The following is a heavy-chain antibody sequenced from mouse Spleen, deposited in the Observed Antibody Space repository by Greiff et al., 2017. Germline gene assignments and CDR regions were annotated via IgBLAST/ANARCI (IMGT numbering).Heavy chain of an antibody. V-gene: IGHV1-9*01. Sequence: QVQLQQSGAELMKPGASVKISCKATGYTFSSYWIEWVKQRPVHGLEWIGEILPGSGSTNYNEKFKGKATFTADTSSNTAYMQLSSLTSEDSAVYYCARKDYAGGFAYWGQGTLVTVSA. CDR2: ILPGSGST. D-gene: IGHD1-1*01. CDR1: GYTFSSYW. J-gene: IGHJ3*01. CDR3: ARKDYAGGFAY.